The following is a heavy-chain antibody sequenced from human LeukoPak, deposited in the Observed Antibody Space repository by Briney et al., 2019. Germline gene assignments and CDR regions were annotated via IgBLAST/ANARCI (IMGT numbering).Heavy chain of an antibody. D-gene: IGHD3-10*01. J-gene: IGHJ4*02. CDR2: ISGSGGST. CDR1: GFTFSSYA. Sequence: GGSLRLSCAASGFTFSSYAMSWVRQAPGKGLEWVSAISGSGGSTYYADSVKGRFTISRDNSKNTLYLQMNSLRAEDTAVYYCAKHEGFGEFTPNDYWGQGTLVTVSS. CDR3: AKHEGFGEFTPNDY. V-gene: IGHV3-23*01.